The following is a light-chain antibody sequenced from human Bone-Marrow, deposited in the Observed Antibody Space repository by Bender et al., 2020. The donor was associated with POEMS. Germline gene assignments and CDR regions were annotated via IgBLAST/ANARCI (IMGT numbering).Light chain of an antibody. CDR3: SAWDDSLSGWV. CDR1: SSNIESNS. V-gene: IGLV1-36*01. CDR2: YDD. J-gene: IGLJ3*02. Sequence: QSVVTQPPSLSEAPGQRVTISCSGSSSNIESNSVNWYQQLPGEAPKLLIYYDDLLTPGVSDRFSASKSGTSASLAISELQSEDEALYYCSAWDDSLSGWVFGGGTKLTVL.